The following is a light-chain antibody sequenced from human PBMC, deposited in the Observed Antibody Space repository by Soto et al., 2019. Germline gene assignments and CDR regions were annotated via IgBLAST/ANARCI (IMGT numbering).Light chain of an antibody. CDR3: CSYAGSSTFV. Sequence: QSVLTQPSPLSGSPGQSITISCTGTISDVGSYNLVSWYQQHPGKAPKLMIYEGSKRPSGVSNRFSGSKSGNTASPTISGLQAEDEADYYCCSYAGSSTFVFGTGTKVTVL. CDR2: EGS. J-gene: IGLJ1*01. CDR1: ISDVGSYNL. V-gene: IGLV2-23*01.